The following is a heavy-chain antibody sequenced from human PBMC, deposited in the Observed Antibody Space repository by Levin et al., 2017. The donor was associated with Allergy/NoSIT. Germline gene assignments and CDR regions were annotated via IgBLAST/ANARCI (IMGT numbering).Heavy chain of an antibody. J-gene: IGHJ4*02. CDR3: ARDLIYSSYYDSSGYHQD. CDR1: GYSISSGYY. V-gene: IGHV4-38-2*02. D-gene: IGHD3-22*01. CDR2: IYHSGST. Sequence: SETLSLTCAVSGYSISSGYYWGWIRQPPGKGLEWIGSIYHSGSTYYNPSLKSRVTISVDTSKNQFSLKLSSVTAADTAVYYCARDLIYSSYYDSSGYHQDWGQGTLVTVSS.